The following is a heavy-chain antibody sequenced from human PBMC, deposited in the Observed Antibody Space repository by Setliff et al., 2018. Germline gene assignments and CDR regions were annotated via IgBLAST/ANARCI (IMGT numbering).Heavy chain of an antibody. Sequence: GASVKVSCKASGYTFTSYDINWVRQATGQGLEWMGWMNPNSGNTGYAQKFQGRVTMTTDTSTSTAYMELRSLRSDDTAVYYCARAGNSYGQYYFDYWGQGTLVTVSS. V-gene: IGHV1-8*02. D-gene: IGHD5-18*01. J-gene: IGHJ4*02. CDR2: MNPNSGNT. CDR3: ARAGNSYGQYYFDY. CDR1: GYTFTSYD.